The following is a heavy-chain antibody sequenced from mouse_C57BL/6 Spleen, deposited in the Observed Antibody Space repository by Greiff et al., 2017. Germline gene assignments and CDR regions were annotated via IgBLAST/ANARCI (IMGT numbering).Heavy chain of an antibody. D-gene: IGHD2-2*01. Sequence: QVQLKESGAELVRPGASVTLSCKASGYTFTDYEMHWVKQTPVHGLEWIGAIDPETGGTAYNQKFKGKAILTADKSSSTAYMELRSLTSEDSAVYYCTRGVRRAMDYWGQGTSVTVSS. CDR2: IDPETGGT. V-gene: IGHV1-15*01. CDR1: GYTFTDYE. CDR3: TRGVRRAMDY. J-gene: IGHJ4*01.